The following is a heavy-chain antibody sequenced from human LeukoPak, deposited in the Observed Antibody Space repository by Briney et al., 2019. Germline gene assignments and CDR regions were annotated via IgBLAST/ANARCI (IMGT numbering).Heavy chain of an antibody. CDR2: IYYSGYT. Sequence: TSETLSLTCSVSGGSISRYYWSWIRQPPGKGLKWIGNIYYSGYTTYNPSLKSRVTISVDTSKNQFSLKLSSVTAADTAVYYCARDRIALLEYSSSSGQRLRHSQPPDVWGKGTTVTVSS. D-gene: IGHD6-6*01. V-gene: IGHV4-59*12. CDR1: GGSISRYY. CDR3: ARDRIALLEYSSSSGQRLRHSQPPDV. J-gene: IGHJ6*04.